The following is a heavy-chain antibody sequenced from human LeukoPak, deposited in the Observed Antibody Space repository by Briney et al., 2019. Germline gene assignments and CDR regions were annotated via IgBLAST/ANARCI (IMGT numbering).Heavy chain of an antibody. CDR3: ARDQFLEWLTTGFDY. CDR2: ISSSSSYI. CDR1: GFTFSSYS. J-gene: IGHJ4*02. Sequence: GGSLRLSCAASGFTFSSYSMNWVRQAPGKGLEWVSSISSSSSYIYYADSVKGRFTISRDNAKNSLYLQMNSLRAEDTAVYYCARDQFLEWLTTGFDYWGQGTLVTVSS. V-gene: IGHV3-21*01. D-gene: IGHD3-3*01.